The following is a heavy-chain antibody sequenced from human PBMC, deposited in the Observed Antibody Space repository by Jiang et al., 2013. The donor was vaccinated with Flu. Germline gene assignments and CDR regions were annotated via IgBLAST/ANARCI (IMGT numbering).Heavy chain of an antibody. CDR2: YDGSNK. CDR3: ARDRIVVVPAKNYYYGMDV. V-gene: IGHV3-30*01. Sequence: YDGSNKYYADSVKGRFTISRDNSKNTLYLQMNSLRAEDTAVYYCARDRIVVVPAKNYYYGMDVWGQGTTVTVSS. J-gene: IGHJ6*02. D-gene: IGHD2-2*01.